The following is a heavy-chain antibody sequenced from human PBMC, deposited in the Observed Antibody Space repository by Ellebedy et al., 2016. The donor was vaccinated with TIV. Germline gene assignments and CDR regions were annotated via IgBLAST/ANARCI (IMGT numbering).Heavy chain of an antibody. CDR2: IYYSGST. D-gene: IGHD1-7*01. Sequence: GSLRLSXTVSGGSISSSSYYWGWIRQPPGKGLEWIGSIYYSGSTYYNPSLKSRVTISVDTSKNQFSLKLSSVTAADTAVYYCARRCVLGPLATGITGTTGGTLDYWGQGTLVTVSS. CDR1: GGSISSSSYY. J-gene: IGHJ4*02. V-gene: IGHV4-39*07. CDR3: ARRCVLGPLATGITGTTGGTLDY.